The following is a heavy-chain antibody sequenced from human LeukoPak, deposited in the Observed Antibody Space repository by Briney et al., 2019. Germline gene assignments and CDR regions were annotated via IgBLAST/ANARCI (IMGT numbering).Heavy chain of an antibody. CDR3: ARDKYSSGPGDFDY. Sequence: GGSLRLSCAASGFTFSSYSMNWVRQAPGKGLEWVSSISSSSSYIYYADSVKGRFTISRDNSKNTLYLQMNSLRAEDTAVYYCARDKYSSGPGDFDYWGQGTLVTVSS. J-gene: IGHJ4*02. V-gene: IGHV3-21*04. CDR2: ISSSSSYI. CDR1: GFTFSSYS. D-gene: IGHD6-19*01.